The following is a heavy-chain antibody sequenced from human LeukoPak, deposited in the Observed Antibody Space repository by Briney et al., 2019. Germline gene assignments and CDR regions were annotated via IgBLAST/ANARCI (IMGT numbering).Heavy chain of an antibody. CDR2: IRRKANGGTT. Sequence: GRSLRLSCTASGFTFGDYAMSWVRQAPGTGPEWVGFIRRKANGGTTEYAASVKGRFTISRDDSKSIAYLQMNSLKTEDTAVYYCTSGLYYDSWSDLFDYWGQGTLVTVSS. CDR1: GFTFGDYA. CDR3: TSGLYYDSWSDLFDY. D-gene: IGHD3-3*01. V-gene: IGHV3-49*04. J-gene: IGHJ4*02.